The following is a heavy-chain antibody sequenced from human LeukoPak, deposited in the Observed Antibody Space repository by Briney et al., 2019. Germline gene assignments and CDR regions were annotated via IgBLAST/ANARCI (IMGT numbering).Heavy chain of an antibody. D-gene: IGHD1-26*01. J-gene: IGHJ4*02. CDR2: ISSSSSYI. Sequence: GGSLRLSCAASGFTFSSYSMNWVRQAPGKGLEWVSSISSSSSYIYYADSVKGRFTISRDNAKNSLYLQIKSLRAEDTALYYCARDSFSGSSLDYWGRGTLVTVSS. CDR1: GFTFSSYS. V-gene: IGHV3-21*04. CDR3: ARDSFSGSSLDY.